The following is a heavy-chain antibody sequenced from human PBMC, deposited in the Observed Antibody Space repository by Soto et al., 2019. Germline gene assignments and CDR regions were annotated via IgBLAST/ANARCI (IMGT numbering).Heavy chain of an antibody. CDR1: GFTFNTFG. CDR3: AFGAHQV. D-gene: IGHD3-16*01. J-gene: IGHJ4*02. V-gene: IGHV3-30*03. CDR2: MSYDGIEK. Sequence: QVQLEESGGGVVRPGRSLRLSCVVSGFTFNTFGMHWVCQAPGKGLEWLAMMSYDGIEKNYADSAEGRVTISRDSSKKTLYLQMNSLTAEDTAVDFCAFGAHQVWGQGTVVTVSS.